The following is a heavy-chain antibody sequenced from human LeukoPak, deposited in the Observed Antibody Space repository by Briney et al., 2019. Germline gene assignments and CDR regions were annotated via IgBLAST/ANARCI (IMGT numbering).Heavy chain of an antibody. Sequence: PSETLSLTCTVSGGSISSYYWSWIRQPPGKGLEWIGYIYYSGSTNYNPSLKSRVTISVDTSKNQFSLKLSSVTAADTAVYYFAREEGGNDAFDIWGQGTMVTVSS. CDR2: IYYSGST. J-gene: IGHJ3*02. D-gene: IGHD4-23*01. CDR1: GGSISSYY. V-gene: IGHV4-59*01. CDR3: AREEGGNDAFDI.